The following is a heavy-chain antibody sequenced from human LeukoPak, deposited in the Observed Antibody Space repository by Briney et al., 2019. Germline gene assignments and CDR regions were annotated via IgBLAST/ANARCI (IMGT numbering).Heavy chain of an antibody. CDR2: IYAGGTT. V-gene: IGHV3-66*01. J-gene: IGHJ5*02. CDR3: ARETYYYDSSGYLNWFDP. D-gene: IGHD3-22*01. CDR1: GFTVTNNY. Sequence: GGSLRLSCAASGFTVTNNYMSWVRQAPGKGLEWVSVIYAGGTTSYADSVKGRFTISRDNSKNTLYLQMNSLRAEDTAVYYCARETYYYDSSGYLNWFDPWGQGTLVTVSS.